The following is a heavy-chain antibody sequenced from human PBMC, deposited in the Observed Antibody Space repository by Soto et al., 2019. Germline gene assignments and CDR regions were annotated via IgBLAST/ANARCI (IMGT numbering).Heavy chain of an antibody. V-gene: IGHV4-59*01. D-gene: IGHD3-10*01. CDR3: AREVTMVRGVKDYYGMDV. CDR2: IYYSGST. CDR1: GGSISSYY. J-gene: IGHJ6*02. Sequence: PSETLSLTCTVSGGSISSYYWSWIRQPPGKGLEWIGYIYYSGSTNYNPSLKSRVTISVDTSKNQFSLKLSSVTAADTAVYYCAREVTMVRGVKDYYGMDVWGQGTTVTVSS.